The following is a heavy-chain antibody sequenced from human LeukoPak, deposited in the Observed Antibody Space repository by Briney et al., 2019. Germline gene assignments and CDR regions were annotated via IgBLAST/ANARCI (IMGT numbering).Heavy chain of an antibody. D-gene: IGHD2-8*01. Sequence: GRSLRLSCAASGFTFSSYGMHWVRQAPGKGLEWVAFIRYDGSNKYYADSVKGRFTISRDNSKNTLYLQMNSLRAEDTAVYYCARGRCTNGVCFVDYDSDAFDIWGQGTMVTVSS. CDR1: GFTFSSYG. CDR2: IRYDGSNK. J-gene: IGHJ3*02. V-gene: IGHV3-30*02. CDR3: ARGRCTNGVCFVDYDSDAFDI.